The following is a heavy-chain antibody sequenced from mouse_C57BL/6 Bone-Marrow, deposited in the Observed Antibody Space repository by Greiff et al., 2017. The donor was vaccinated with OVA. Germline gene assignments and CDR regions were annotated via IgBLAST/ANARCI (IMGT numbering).Heavy chain of an antibody. CDR1: GYTFTSYW. CDR2: IYPGSGST. CDR3: ARYRGNYVFYYFDY. V-gene: IGHV1-55*01. Sequence: QVQLQQSGAELVKPGASVKMSCKASGYTFTSYWITWVKQRPGQGLEWIGDIYPGSGSTNYNEKFKSKATLTVDTSSSTAYMQLSSLTSEDSAVYYCARYRGNYVFYYFDYWGQGTTLTVSS. J-gene: IGHJ2*01. D-gene: IGHD2-1*01.